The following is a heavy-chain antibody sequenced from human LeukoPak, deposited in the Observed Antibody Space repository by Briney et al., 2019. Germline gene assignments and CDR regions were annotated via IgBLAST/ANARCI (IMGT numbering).Heavy chain of an antibody. CDR1: GATVSTYW. CDR2: IKEDGSEK. CDR3: AMAYFF. V-gene: IGHV3-7*04. Sequence: GGSLRLSCAASGATVSTYWMTWVRQVPGKGLEWVANIKEDGSEKNYVDSVKGRFTISRDNAKNSMYLQMNSLRAEDTAVYYCAMAYFFWGQGTLVTVSS. D-gene: IGHD2/OR15-2a*01. J-gene: IGHJ4*02.